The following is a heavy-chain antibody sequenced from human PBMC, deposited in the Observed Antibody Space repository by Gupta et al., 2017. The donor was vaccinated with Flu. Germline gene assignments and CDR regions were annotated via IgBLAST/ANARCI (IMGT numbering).Heavy chain of an antibody. Sequence: PGKGLEWVAVIWYDGSNKYYADSVKGRFTISRDNSKNTLYLQMNSLRAEDTAVYYCARAEASTGKMGDWFDPWGQGTLVTVSS. CDR2: IWYDGSNK. CDR3: ARAEASTGKMGDWFDP. D-gene: IGHD1-26*01. V-gene: IGHV3-33*01. J-gene: IGHJ5*02.